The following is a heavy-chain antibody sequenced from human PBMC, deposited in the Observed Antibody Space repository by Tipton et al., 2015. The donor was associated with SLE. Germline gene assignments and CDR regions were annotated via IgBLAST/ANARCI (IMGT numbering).Heavy chain of an antibody. CDR2: IYHSGST. CDR3: ASHSSGWFYFDY. V-gene: IGHV4-38-2*01. D-gene: IGHD6-19*01. CDR1: GYSISSGYY. J-gene: IGHJ4*02. Sequence: TLSLTCAVSGYSISSGYYWGWIRQPPGKGLEWIGSIYHSGSTYYNPSLKSRVTISVDTSKNQFSLKLSSVTAADTAVYYCASHSSGWFYFDYWGQGTLVTVSS.